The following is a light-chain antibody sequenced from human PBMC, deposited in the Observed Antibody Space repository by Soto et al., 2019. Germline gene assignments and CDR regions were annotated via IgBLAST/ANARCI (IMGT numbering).Light chain of an antibody. Sequence: DIQMTQSPSTLSGSEGDRVTITSRASQTISSWLAWYQQKPGKAPKLLIYKASTLKSGVPSRFSGSGSGTEFTLTISSLQPDDFATYYCQHYNSYSEAFGQGTKVDI. J-gene: IGKJ1*01. CDR2: KAS. V-gene: IGKV1-5*03. CDR1: QTISSW. CDR3: QHYNSYSEA.